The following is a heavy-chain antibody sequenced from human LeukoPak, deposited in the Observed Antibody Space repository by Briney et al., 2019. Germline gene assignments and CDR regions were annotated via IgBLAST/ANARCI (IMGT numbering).Heavy chain of an antibody. CDR3: ASVPSLGDVFDI. J-gene: IGHJ3*02. CDR1: GGTFSSYA. CDR2: INLNTGGT. V-gene: IGHV1-2*02. Sequence: GASVKVSCKASGGTFSSYAISWVRQAPGQGLEWMGWINLNTGGTNDAQKFQGRVTMTRDTSISTAYMELTSLRFDDTAVYYCASVPSLGDVFDIWGQGTMVTVSS.